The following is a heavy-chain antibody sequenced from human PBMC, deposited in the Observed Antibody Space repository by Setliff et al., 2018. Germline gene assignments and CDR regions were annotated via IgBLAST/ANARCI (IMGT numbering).Heavy chain of an antibody. CDR1: GFTFSSYS. CDR2: ISSSSSTI. Sequence: PGGSLRLSCAASGFTFSSYSMNWVRQAPGKGLEWVSYISSSSSTIYYADSVKGRFTISRDNAKNSLYLQMNSLRAEDTAVYYCARDSSDWYFDLWGRGTLVTVSS. D-gene: IGHD3-3*01. J-gene: IGHJ2*01. CDR3: ARDSSDWYFDL. V-gene: IGHV3-48*04.